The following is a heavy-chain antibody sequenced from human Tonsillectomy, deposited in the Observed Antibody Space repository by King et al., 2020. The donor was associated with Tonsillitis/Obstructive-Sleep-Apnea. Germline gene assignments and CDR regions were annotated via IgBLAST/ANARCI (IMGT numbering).Heavy chain of an antibody. J-gene: IGHJ4*02. V-gene: IGHV4-34*01. CDR1: GGSFSGYY. CDR3: ARGDIVVVTAIGGFYFDY. D-gene: IGHD2-21*02. Sequence: VQLQQWGAGLLKPSETLSLPCAVYGGSFSGYYWSWLRQPPGKGLEWIGEINHSGSTNYNPSLKSRVTISVDTSKNQFSLKLSSVTAADTAVYYCARGDIVVVTAIGGFYFDYWGQGTLVTVSS. CDR2: INHSGST.